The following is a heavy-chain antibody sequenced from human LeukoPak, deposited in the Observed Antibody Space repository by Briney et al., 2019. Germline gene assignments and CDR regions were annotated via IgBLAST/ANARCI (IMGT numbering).Heavy chain of an antibody. D-gene: IGHD3-10*01. CDR3: ATDRDTMVRGVLSFDP. CDR1: GYTLTELS. CDR2: FDPEDGET. J-gene: IGHJ5*02. Sequence: ASVKVSCKVSGYTLTELSMHWVRQAPRKGLEWMGGFDPEDGETIYAQKFQGRVTMTEDTSTDTAYMELSSLRSEDTAVYYCATDRDTMVRGVLSFDPWGQGTLVTVSS. V-gene: IGHV1-24*01.